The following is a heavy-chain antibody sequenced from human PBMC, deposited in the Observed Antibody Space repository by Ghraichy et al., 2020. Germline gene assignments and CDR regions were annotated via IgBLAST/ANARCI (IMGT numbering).Heavy chain of an antibody. CDR1: GGSFSGYY. Sequence: SETLSLTCAVYGGSFSGYYWSWIRQPPGKGLEWIGEINHSGSTNYNPSLKSRVTISVDTSKNQFSLKLSSVTAADTAVYYCARSPALLLWFRGNWFDPWGQGTLFTVSS. V-gene: IGHV4-34*01. J-gene: IGHJ5*02. D-gene: IGHD3-10*01. CDR2: INHSGST. CDR3: ARSPALLLWFRGNWFDP.